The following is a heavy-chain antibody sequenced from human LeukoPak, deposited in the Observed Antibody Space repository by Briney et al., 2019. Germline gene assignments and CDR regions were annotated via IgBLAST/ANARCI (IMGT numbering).Heavy chain of an antibody. Sequence: ASVKVSCKASGYTFTSYDINWVRQATGQGLEWMGWMNPNSGNTGYAQKFQGRVTMTRNTSISTAYMELSSLRSEDTAVYYCARTYWNYFRNNSFDPWGQGTLVTVSS. D-gene: IGHD1-7*01. V-gene: IGHV1-8*01. CDR2: MNPNSGNT. J-gene: IGHJ5*02. CDR3: ARTYWNYFRNNSFDP. CDR1: GYTFTSYD.